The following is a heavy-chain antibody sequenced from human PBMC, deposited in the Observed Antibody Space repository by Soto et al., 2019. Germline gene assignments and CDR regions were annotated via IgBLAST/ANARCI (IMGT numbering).Heavy chain of an antibody. V-gene: IGHV4-34*01. Sequence: SETLSLTCAVYGGSFSCYVGILIGQPPGKGLEWIGEINHSGSTNYNPSLKSRVTISVDTSKNQFSLKLSSVTAADTAVYYCARKDSSGYYSTLFDYWGQGTLVTVSS. CDR3: ARKDSSGYYSTLFDY. CDR1: GGSFSCYV. CDR2: INHSGST. J-gene: IGHJ4*02. D-gene: IGHD3-22*01.